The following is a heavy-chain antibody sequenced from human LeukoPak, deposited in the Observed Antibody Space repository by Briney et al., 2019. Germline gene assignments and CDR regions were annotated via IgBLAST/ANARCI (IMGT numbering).Heavy chain of an antibody. D-gene: IGHD6-25*01. Sequence: PSETLSLTCAVYGGSFSGYYWSWIRQPPGKGLEWIGEINHSGSTNYNPSLKSRVTISVDTSKSQFSLKLSSVTAADTAVYYCARRRGSFDYWGQGTLVTVSS. CDR3: ARRRGSFDY. CDR1: GGSFSGYY. J-gene: IGHJ4*02. CDR2: INHSGST. V-gene: IGHV4-34*01.